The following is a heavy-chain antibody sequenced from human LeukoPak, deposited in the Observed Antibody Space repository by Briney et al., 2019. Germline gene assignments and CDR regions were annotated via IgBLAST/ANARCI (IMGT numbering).Heavy chain of an antibody. D-gene: IGHD3-10*01. CDR3: ARDWHTMVRGVITNWFDP. Sequence: SETLSLTCTVSGGSISSANCYWSWIRQPPGKGLEWIGYIYYSGSTNYNPSLKSRVTISVDTSKNQFSLKLSSVTAADTAVYYCARDWHTMVRGVITNWFDPWGQGTLVTVSS. J-gene: IGHJ5*02. CDR1: GGSISSANCY. V-gene: IGHV4-61*01. CDR2: IYYSGST.